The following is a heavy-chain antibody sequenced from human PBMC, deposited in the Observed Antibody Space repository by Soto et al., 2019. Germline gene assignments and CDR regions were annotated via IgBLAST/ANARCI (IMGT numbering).Heavy chain of an antibody. V-gene: IGHV4-31*03. Sequence: QVQLQESGPGPVKPSQTLSLTCSVSGDSIRGGGHYWNWIRQFPGKGLEWIGYVYHSGSTHYNPSRRGRLTISIDRSKNQFSLRLISVTAADAALYYCARDTGLAPTVWGYWGHGTQVTVSS. CDR2: VYHSGST. J-gene: IGHJ4*03. CDR3: ARDTGLAPTVWGY. D-gene: IGHD7-27*01. CDR1: GDSIRGGGHY.